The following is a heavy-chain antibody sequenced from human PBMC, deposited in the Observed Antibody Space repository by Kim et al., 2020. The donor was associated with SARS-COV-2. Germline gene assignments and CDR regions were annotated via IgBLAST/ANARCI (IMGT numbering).Heavy chain of an antibody. J-gene: IGHJ4*02. Sequence: GGSLRLSCAASGFTFSKYWMSWVRQAPGKGLEWVANINQGGSEKYYVDSVEGRFTISRDNAKNSLYLQMNSLRAEDTAVYYCARAGGPGTVDYWGQGTPVTVSS. CDR3: ARAGGPGTVDY. CDR1: GFTFSKYW. CDR2: INQGGSEK. D-gene: IGHD6-13*01. V-gene: IGHV3-7*03.